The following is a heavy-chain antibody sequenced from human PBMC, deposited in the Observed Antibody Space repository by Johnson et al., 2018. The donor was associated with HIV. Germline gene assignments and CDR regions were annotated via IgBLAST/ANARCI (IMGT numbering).Heavy chain of an antibody. CDR3: AKEGRDCTGGVCYSLAFDI. CDR1: GFSFGDYA. J-gene: IGHJ3*02. Sequence: VQLVESGGDLVQPGRSLRLSCAASGFSFGDYAMHWVRQGPGKGLEWVSGINWNGGRTGYADPVKGRFTISRDNAKNSLYLQMNRLRAEATAVYYCAKEGRDCTGGVCYSLAFDIWGQGTMVTVSS. CDR2: INWNGGRT. D-gene: IGHD2-8*02. V-gene: IGHV3-9*01.